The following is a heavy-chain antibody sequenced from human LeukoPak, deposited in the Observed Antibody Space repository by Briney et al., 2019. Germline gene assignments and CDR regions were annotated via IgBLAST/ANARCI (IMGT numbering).Heavy chain of an antibody. CDR1: GYTFTSYY. Sequence: RGSVKVSCEASGYTFTSYYMHWVRQAPGQGLEWMGIINPSGGSTSYAQKLQGRVTMTRDTSTSTVYMELSSLRSEDTAVYYCARDEAEYGSGMLVAFDIWGQGTMVTVSS. CDR3: ARDEAEYGSGMLVAFDI. CDR2: INPSGGST. V-gene: IGHV1-46*01. D-gene: IGHD3-10*01. J-gene: IGHJ3*02.